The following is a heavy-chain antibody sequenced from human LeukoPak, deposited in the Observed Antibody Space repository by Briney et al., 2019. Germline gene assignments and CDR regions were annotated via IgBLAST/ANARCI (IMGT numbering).Heavy chain of an antibody. Sequence: GGSLRLSCAASGFTFSNAWMNWVRQAPGKGLEWVSSISSSSSYIYYADSVKGRFTISRDNAKNSLYLQMNSLRAEDTAVYYCARKYGVAFDIWGQGTMVTVSS. CDR1: GFTFSNAW. J-gene: IGHJ3*02. CDR3: ARKYGVAFDI. CDR2: ISSSSSYI. V-gene: IGHV3-21*01. D-gene: IGHD4-17*01.